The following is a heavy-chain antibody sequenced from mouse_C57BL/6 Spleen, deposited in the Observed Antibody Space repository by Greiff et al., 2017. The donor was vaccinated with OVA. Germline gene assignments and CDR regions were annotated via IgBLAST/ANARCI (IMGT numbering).Heavy chain of an antibody. CDR1: GYTFTGYW. V-gene: IGHV1-9*01. D-gene: IGHD1-1*01. Sequence: QVQLKQSGAELMKPGASVKLSCKATGYTFTGYWIEWVKQRPGHGLEWIGEILPGSGSTNYNEKFKGKATVTADTSSNTAYMQLSSLTTEDSAIYYCARSPTVVRADYFDYWGQGTTLTVSS. J-gene: IGHJ2*01. CDR3: ARSPTVVRADYFDY. CDR2: ILPGSGST.